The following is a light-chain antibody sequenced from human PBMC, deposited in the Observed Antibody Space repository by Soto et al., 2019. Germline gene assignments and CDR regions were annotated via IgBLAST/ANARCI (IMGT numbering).Light chain of an antibody. CDR1: SSNIGNNY. J-gene: IGLJ3*02. CDR2: DNN. V-gene: IGLV1-51*01. CDR3: GTWDTGLNSWV. Sequence: QSVLTQPPSVSAAPGQKVTISCSGSSSNIGNNYVSWYQQFPGTAPKLLIYDNNKRPSGIPDRFSGSKSGTSATLGITGLQTGDEADYYCGTWDTGLNSWVFGGGTKLTVL.